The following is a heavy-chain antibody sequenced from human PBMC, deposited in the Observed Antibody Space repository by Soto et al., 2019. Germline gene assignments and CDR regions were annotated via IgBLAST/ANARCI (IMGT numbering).Heavy chain of an antibody. V-gene: IGHV4-59*01. CDR3: ARDPKGNNWFDP. J-gene: IGHJ5*02. Sequence: SETLSLTCTVSGGSISSYFWSWIRQPPGKGLEWIGYIYYSGSTNYNPSPKSRVTISVDTSKNQFSLKLSSVTAADTAVYYCARDPKGNNWFDPWGQGTLVTVSS. CDR2: IYYSGST. CDR1: GGSISSYF.